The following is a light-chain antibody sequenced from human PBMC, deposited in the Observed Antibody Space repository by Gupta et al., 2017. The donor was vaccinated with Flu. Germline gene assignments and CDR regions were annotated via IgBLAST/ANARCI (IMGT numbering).Light chain of an antibody. CDR3: QQSYNTPSS. CDR2: GAS. V-gene: IGKV1-39*01. CDR1: QSVRNY. Sequence: DIQMTQAPSSLSASVGDRVTITCRPSQSVRNYLDWYQQKAGKAPKLLIYGASSLQGGVPSRFSGSGSGTDFILTITSLQPEDSAIYYCQQSYNTPSSFGQGTKLEIK. J-gene: IGKJ2*03.